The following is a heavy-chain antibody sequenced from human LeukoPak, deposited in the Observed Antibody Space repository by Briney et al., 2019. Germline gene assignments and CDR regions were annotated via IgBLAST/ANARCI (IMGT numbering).Heavy chain of an antibody. V-gene: IGHV3-9*01. J-gene: IGHJ4*02. CDR3: EKDTREYYDYFGGSLYPD. Sequence: GGSLRLACAASGFTFDDYAMHWVRQAPGKGLEWVSGISWNSGSIGYADSVRGRFTISRDNAKNSLYLQMNSLRAEDTALYYCEKDTREYYDYFGGSLYPDGGQGTRVPVSS. D-gene: IGHD3-16*01. CDR2: ISWNSGSI. CDR1: GFTFDDYA.